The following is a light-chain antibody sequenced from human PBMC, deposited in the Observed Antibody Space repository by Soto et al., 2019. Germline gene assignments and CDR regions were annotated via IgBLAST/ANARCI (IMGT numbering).Light chain of an antibody. Sequence: VVLTQSPATLSVSPGETATFSCRASHNIGNNLAWYQHKPGQAPRLLISYASSGATGIPGRFSGSGSGTEFALTISSLQSEDSATYYCQQYNSYSFGQGTKVDIK. CDR1: HNIGNN. V-gene: IGKV3-15*01. CDR3: QQYNSYS. CDR2: YAS. J-gene: IGKJ1*01.